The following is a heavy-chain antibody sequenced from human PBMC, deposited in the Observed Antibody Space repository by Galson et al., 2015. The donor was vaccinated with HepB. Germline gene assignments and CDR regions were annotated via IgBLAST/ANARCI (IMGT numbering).Heavy chain of an antibody. CDR2: IYYSGST. Sequence: LSLTCTVSGGSVSSGSYYWSWIRQPPGKGLEWIGYIYYSGSTNYNPSLKSRVTISVDTSKNQFSLKLSSVTAADTAVYYCASRYYDSSGYSYWGQGTLVTVSS. D-gene: IGHD3-22*01. V-gene: IGHV4-61*01. CDR1: GGSVSSGSYY. J-gene: IGHJ4*02. CDR3: ASRYYDSSGYSY.